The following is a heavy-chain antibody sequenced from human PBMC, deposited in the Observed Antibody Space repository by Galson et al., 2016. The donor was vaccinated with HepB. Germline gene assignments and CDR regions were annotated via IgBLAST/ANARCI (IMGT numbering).Heavy chain of an antibody. CDR2: IYPGDSDT. J-gene: IGHJ4*02. Sequence: QSGADVTKPGQSLKISCKGSEYSFTRHWIAWVRQTPGKGLEWMGIIYPGDSDTRYSPSFQGQVTIPVDKSISTAYLQWSSLKASDTALYYWARIFTGYDSYFDCCGQGTLVTVSS. CDR3: ARIFTGYDSYFDC. CDR1: EYSFTRHW. V-gene: IGHV5-51*01. D-gene: IGHD5-12*01.